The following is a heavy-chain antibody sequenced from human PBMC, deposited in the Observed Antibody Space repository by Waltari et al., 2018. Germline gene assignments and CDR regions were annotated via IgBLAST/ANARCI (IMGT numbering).Heavy chain of an antibody. D-gene: IGHD5-12*01. J-gene: IGHJ5*02. CDR2: INPNSGGT. Sequence: QVQLVQSGAEVKKPGASVKVSCKASGYTFTGYYMPWVRQAPGQGLEWMGWINPNSGGTNYAQKFQGRVTMTRDTSISTAYMELSRLRSDDTAVYYCARPRKVATTRGWFDPWGQGTLVTVSS. CDR1: GYTFTGYY. CDR3: ARPRKVATTRGWFDP. V-gene: IGHV1-2*02.